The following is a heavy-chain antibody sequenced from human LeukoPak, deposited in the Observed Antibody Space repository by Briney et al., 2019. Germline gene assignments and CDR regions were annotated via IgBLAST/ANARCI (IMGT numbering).Heavy chain of an antibody. Sequence: GGSLRLSCAASGFTFRNYWMSWVRQAPRKGLEWVAIINEDGNTKYYVDSLKGRFTISRDNAKNSLYLQMSSLRAEDTAVYFCAKGSAAGRPYYFDYWGQGTLVTVSS. CDR1: GFTFRNYW. V-gene: IGHV3-7*03. J-gene: IGHJ4*02. D-gene: IGHD6-25*01. CDR3: AKGSAAGRPYYFDY. CDR2: INEDGNTK.